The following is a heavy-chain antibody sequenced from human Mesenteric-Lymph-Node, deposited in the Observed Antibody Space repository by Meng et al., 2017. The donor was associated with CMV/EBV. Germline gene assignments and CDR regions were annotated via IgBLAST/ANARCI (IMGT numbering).Heavy chain of an antibody. V-gene: IGHV3-9*01. D-gene: IGHD3-16*01. Sequence: GGSLRLSCAASGFTFDAHAMHWVRQAPGKGLEWVSGISWNSGTMGYADSVKGRFTISRDNAKNSLYLQMNSLRAEDTAVYYCARDLGHWIGYWGQGTLVTVSS. CDR2: ISWNSGTM. CDR3: ARDLGHWIGY. CDR1: GFTFDAHA. J-gene: IGHJ4*02.